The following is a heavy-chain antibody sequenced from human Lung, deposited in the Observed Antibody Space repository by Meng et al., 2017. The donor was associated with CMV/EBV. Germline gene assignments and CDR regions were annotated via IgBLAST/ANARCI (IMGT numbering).Heavy chain of an antibody. D-gene: IGHD2-2*01. CDR3: ARGRPKAVPAGGYFDY. Sequence: SXTXSLXCAVYGGSLSGYYWSWIRQPPGKGLEWIGEINHSGSTNYNPSLKGRVTISVDTSKNQFSLKLSSVTAADTAVYYCARGRPKAVPAGGYFDYLGQGXLVTVSS. CDR2: INHSGST. J-gene: IGHJ4*02. V-gene: IGHV4-34*01. CDR1: GGSLSGYY.